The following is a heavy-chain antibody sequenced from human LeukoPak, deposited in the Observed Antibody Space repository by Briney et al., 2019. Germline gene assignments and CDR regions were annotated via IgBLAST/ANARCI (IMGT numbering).Heavy chain of an antibody. CDR2: ISGSGGST. J-gene: IGHJ6*02. CDR3: AKDEGPYSSWDVCMDV. CDR1: GFTFSSYA. D-gene: IGHD6-6*01. Sequence: GRSLRLSCAASGFTFSSYAMSWVRQAPGKGLEWVSAISGSGGSTYYADSVKGRFTISRDNSKNTLYLQMNSLRAEDTAVYYCAKDEGPYSSWDVCMDVWGQGTTVTVSS. V-gene: IGHV3-23*01.